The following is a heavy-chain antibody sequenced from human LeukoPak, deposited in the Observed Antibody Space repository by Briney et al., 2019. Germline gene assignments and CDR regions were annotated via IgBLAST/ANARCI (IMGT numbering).Heavy chain of an antibody. D-gene: IGHD6-13*01. V-gene: IGHV3-21*01. CDR1: GFTFSSYS. CDR2: ISSSSSYI. CDR3: AKGTSGIVAAGHDYYMDV. Sequence: PGPSLTLSCAASGFTFSSYSINWARQPPGDGMGWVSSISSSSSYIYYADSVPGRFTISSDNAKNSLYLQMHSLRAEDTAVYFCAKGTSGIVAAGHDYYMDVWGKGTTVTISS. J-gene: IGHJ6*03.